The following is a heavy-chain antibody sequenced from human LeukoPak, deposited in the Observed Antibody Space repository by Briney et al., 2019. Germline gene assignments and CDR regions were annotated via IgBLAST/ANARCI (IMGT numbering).Heavy chain of an antibody. CDR2: ISYNGAST. V-gene: IGHV3-23*01. J-gene: IGHJ4*02. D-gene: IGHD2-2*01. Sequence: LPGGSLRLSCVASGFTFGDVVMSWVRQAPGKGLEWVSAISYNGASTDYADSVKGRFAISRDNSKNTLYLQMNSLRAEDTAVYYCAKDLYEVPAAMGIFDYWGQGTLVTVSS. CDR3: AKDLYEVPAAMGIFDY. CDR1: GFTFGDVV.